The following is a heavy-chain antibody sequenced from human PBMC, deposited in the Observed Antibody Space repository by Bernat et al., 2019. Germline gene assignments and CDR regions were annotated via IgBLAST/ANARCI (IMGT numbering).Heavy chain of an antibody. Sequence: EVQLVETGGGLIQPGGSLRLSCAASGFTVSSHYMSWVRQAPGRGLEWVSVIYSGGNTYYTDSVKGRFTISRDNSKNTLYLQMNSLRAEDTAVYYCARLGGVIAWGMDWGQETLVTISS. V-gene: IGHV3-53*02. CDR1: GFTVSSHY. D-gene: IGHD3-16*02. J-gene: IGHJ4*02. CDR2: IYSGGNT. CDR3: ARLGGVIAWGMD.